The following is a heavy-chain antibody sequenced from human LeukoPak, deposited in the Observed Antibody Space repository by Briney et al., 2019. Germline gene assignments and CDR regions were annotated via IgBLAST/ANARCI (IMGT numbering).Heavy chain of an antibody. CDR3: ARVRGYDGSVSYPNAYYFDY. CDR2: IYYSGST. J-gene: IGHJ4*02. D-gene: IGHD3-10*01. V-gene: IGHV4-59*01. CDR1: GGSISSYY. Sequence: SETLSLTCTVSGGSISSYYWSWIRQPPGKGLEWIGYIYYSGSTNYNPSLKSRVTISVDTSKNQFSLKLSSVTAADTAVYYCARVRGYDGSVSYPNAYYFDYWGQGTLVTVCS.